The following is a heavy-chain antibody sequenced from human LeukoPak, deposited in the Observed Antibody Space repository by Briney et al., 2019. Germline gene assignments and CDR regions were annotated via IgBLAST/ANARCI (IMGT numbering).Heavy chain of an antibody. CDR1: GFTFSSYG. D-gene: IGHD3-10*01. V-gene: IGHV3-33*03. J-gene: IGHJ4*02. Sequence: GGSLRLSCAASGFTFSSYGMHWVRQAPGKGLEWVAVIWYDGSNKYYADSVKGRFTIPRDNSKNTLYLQMNSLRAEDTAVYYCAKDFGETTYDYWGQGTLVTVSS. CDR3: AKDFGETTYDY. CDR2: IWYDGSNK.